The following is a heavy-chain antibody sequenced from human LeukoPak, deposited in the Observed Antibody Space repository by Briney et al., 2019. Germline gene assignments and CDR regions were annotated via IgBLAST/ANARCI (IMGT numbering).Heavy chain of an antibody. CDR2: IYHSGST. J-gene: IGHJ5*02. Sequence: PSQTLSLTCAVSGGSISSGGYSWSWIRQPPGKGLEWIGYIYHSGSTYYNPSLKSRVTISVDRSKNQFSLKLSSVTAADTAVYYCAREASYANWFDPWGRGTLVTVSS. V-gene: IGHV4-30-2*01. CDR1: GGSISSGGYS. CDR3: AREASYANWFDP. D-gene: IGHD5-18*01.